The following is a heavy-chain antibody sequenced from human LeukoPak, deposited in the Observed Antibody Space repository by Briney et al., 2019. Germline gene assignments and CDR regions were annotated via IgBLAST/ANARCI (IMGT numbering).Heavy chain of an antibody. J-gene: IGHJ3*02. CDR1: GFTVSSNY. CDR2: IYSGGST. D-gene: IGHD3-9*01. CDR3: ARAPPYYDILTGYPDGAFDI. Sequence: GGSLRLSCAASGFTVSSNYMSWVRQAPGKGLEWVSAIYSGGSTYYADSVKGRFTISRDNSKNTLYLQMNSLRAEDTAVYYCARAPPYYDILTGYPDGAFDIWGQGTMVTVSS. V-gene: IGHV3-53*01.